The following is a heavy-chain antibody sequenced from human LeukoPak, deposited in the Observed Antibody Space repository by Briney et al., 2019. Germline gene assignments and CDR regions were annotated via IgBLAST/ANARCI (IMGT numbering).Heavy chain of an antibody. Sequence: ASVKVSCKASGYTFTGYLMHWVRQAPGQGLEWMGWINPNSGGTNFAQKCQGRVTMARDTSISTAYMELSRLRSDDTAVYYCARGGSPIYYYYMDVWGKGTTVTISS. V-gene: IGHV1-2*02. CDR2: INPNSGGT. CDR3: ARGGSPIYYYYMDV. D-gene: IGHD2-2*01. J-gene: IGHJ6*03. CDR1: GYTFTGYL.